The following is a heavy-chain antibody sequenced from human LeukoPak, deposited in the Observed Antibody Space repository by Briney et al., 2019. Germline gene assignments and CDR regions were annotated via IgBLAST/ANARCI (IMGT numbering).Heavy chain of an antibody. CDR3: ARHQYSNYVGGVDY. J-gene: IGHJ4*02. V-gene: IGHV5-51*01. Sequence: GESLKISCKGSGYSFTTYWIGWVRQMPGKGLEWMGIIYPGDSDTRYSPSSQGQVTIPADKSISTAYLQWSSLKASGTAIYYCARHQYSNYVGGVDYWGQGTLVTVSS. CDR1: GYSFTTYW. CDR2: IYPGDSDT. D-gene: IGHD4-11*01.